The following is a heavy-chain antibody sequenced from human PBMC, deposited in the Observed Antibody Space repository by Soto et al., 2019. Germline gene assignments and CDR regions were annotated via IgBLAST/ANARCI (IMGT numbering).Heavy chain of an antibody. CDR1: GLSFSDYN. Sequence: AGGSLRLSCAASGLSFSDYNMNWVRQAPGKGLEWVSYISASSRTIYYADSVRGRFTISRDNGKNSLYLQMSSLRDEDTAVYYCVRAAGPSSYGYGYWGQGTLVTVSS. D-gene: IGHD5-18*01. J-gene: IGHJ4*02. CDR2: ISASSRTI. V-gene: IGHV3-48*02. CDR3: VRAAGPSSYGYGY.